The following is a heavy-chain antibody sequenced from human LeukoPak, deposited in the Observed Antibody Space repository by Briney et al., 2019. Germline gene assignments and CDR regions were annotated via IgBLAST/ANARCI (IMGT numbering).Heavy chain of an antibody. D-gene: IGHD3-22*01. J-gene: IGHJ4*02. Sequence: GGSLRLSCAASGFTFSSYWMHWVRQAPGKGLVWVSRINSDGSSTSYADSVKGRFTISRDNAKNTVYLQMNSLRVEDTAVYYCARVYETNGYLYWGQGSLVTVSS. CDR2: INSDGSST. V-gene: IGHV3-74*01. CDR3: ARVYETNGYLY. CDR1: GFTFSSYW.